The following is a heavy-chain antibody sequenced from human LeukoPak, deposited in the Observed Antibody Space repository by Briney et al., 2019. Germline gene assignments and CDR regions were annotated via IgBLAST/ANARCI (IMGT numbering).Heavy chain of an antibody. J-gene: IGHJ4*02. Sequence: PGGPLRLSCAASGFTVSSNYMSWVRQAPGKGLEWVSVIYSGGSTYYADSVKGRFTISRDNSKNTLYLQMNSLRAEDTAVYYCARGAEDVGATLDYWGQGTLVTVSS. D-gene: IGHD1-26*01. CDR2: IYSGGST. CDR3: ARGAEDVGATLDY. V-gene: IGHV3-66*02. CDR1: GFTVSSNY.